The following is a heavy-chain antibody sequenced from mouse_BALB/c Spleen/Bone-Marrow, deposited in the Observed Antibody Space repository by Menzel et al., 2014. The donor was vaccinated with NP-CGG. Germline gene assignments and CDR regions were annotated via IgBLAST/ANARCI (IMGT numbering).Heavy chain of an antibody. CDR1: GFNIKDTY. J-gene: IGHJ4*01. D-gene: IGHD1-1*01. CDR3: ASATALPSFALDY. V-gene: IGHV14-3*02. CDR2: KDPANGNT. Sequence: VQLKESGAELVKPGASVKLSCTASGFNIKDTYMHWVKQRPEQGLEWIGRKDPANGNTKYDPKFQGKATITTDTSSNTAYLQVSSLTSEDTAVYYCASATALPSFALDYWGLGTSVTVSS.